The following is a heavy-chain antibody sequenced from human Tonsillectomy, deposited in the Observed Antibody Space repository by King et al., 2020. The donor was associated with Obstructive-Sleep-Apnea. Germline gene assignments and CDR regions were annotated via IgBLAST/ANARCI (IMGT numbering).Heavy chain of an antibody. CDR1: GFTFSDAW. V-gene: IGHV3-15*01. CDR2: IKTKTDGGTT. D-gene: IGHD7-27*01. CDR3: TTDLGTATWKGA. J-gene: IGHJ4*02. Sequence: VQLVESGGGLVKPGGSLRLSCAASGFTFSDAWMSWVRQAPGKGLEWVGRIKTKTDGGTTDYAAPVKGRFTISRDDSKTTVYLQMNSLKSEDTAVYYVTTDLGTATWKGAWGQGPLVTVSS.